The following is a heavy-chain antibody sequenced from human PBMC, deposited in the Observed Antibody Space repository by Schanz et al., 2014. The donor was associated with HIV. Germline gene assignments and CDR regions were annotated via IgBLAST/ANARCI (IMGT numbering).Heavy chain of an antibody. D-gene: IGHD6-6*01. V-gene: IGHV3-30*18. CDR1: GFTFSSYG. J-gene: IGHJ4*02. Sequence: VQLVESGGGLVKPGRSLRLSCAASGFTFSSYGMYWVRQAPGKGLEWVAVISHDGSKKYYADSVRGRITISRDNSKNTLYLQMNSLRADDTAVYYCAKGWRGYSISSLVDYWGQGSLVTVSS. CDR3: AKGWRGYSISSLVDY. CDR2: ISHDGSKK.